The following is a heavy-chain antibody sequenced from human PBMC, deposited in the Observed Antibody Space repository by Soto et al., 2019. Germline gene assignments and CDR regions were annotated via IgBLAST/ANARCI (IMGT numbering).Heavy chain of an antibody. CDR3: ARVGFSLGSGWLPDI. CDR1: GYTFTSYG. V-gene: IGHV1-18*04. J-gene: IGHJ3*02. CDR2: ISAYNGNT. Sequence: ASVKVACKASGYTFTSYGISSLRQAPGQALEWMGWISAYNGNTNYAPKLQGRVTMTTDTSTSTAYMELRSLRSDDTAVYYCARVGFSLGSGWLPDIWGQGTMVTVSS. D-gene: IGHD6-19*01.